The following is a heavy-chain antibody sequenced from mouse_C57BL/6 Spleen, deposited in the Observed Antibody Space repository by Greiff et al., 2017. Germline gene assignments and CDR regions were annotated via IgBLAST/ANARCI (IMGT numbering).Heavy chain of an antibody. CDR3: TMPLTGRAMDY. J-gene: IGHJ4*01. V-gene: IGHV14-1*01. CDR1: GFNIKDYY. D-gene: IGHD4-1*01. Sequence: VQLQQSGAELVRPGASVKLSCTASGFNIKDYYMHWVKQRPEQGLEWIGRLDPEDGDTESAPKFQGKATMTADTSSNTAYLQLSSLTSEDTAVYYCTMPLTGRAMDYWGQGTSVTASS. CDR2: LDPEDGDT.